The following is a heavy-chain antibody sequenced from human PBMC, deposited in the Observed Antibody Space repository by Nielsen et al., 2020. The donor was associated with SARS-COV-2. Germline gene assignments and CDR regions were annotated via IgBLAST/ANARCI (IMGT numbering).Heavy chain of an antibody. V-gene: IGHV4-31*03. CDR2: IYHSGTT. CDR1: GDSIRSGGFY. J-gene: IGHJ4*02. CDR3: ALWKPGVASYFDA. Sequence: SETLSLTCTVSGDSIRSGGFYWSWVRQHPGGGLEWIGYIYHSGTTYYNPSLKSRLGISVDASKNQFSLTLTSVTAADTAVYYCALWKPGVASYFDAWGRGALVTVSS. D-gene: IGHD2-21*01.